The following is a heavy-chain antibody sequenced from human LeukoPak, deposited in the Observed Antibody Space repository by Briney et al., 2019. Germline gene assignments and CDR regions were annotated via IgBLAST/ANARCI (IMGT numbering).Heavy chain of an antibody. CDR3: ARQRGDDSSGYYPTFEPVDY. D-gene: IGHD3-22*01. CDR2: IYYSGST. Sequence: SETLSLTCTVSGGSISSGGYYWSWIRQHPGKGLEWIVYIYYSGSTYYNPSLKSRVTISVDPSKNQFSLKLSSVTAADTAVYYCARQRGDDSSGYYPTFEPVDYWGQGTLVTVSS. CDR1: GGSISSGGYY. V-gene: IGHV4-31*03. J-gene: IGHJ4*02.